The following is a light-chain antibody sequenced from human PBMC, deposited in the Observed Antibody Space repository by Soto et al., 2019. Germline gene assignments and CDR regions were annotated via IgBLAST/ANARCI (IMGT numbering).Light chain of an antibody. Sequence: QSALSHPASVSWSPGHSITISCTGTSSDVGFYNYVSWYQQQHPGKAPKLMIYEVDNRPSGVSIRFSGSKSGNTASLTISGLQAEEEADYYCSSYAHGSNYVFGTGTKVTVL. J-gene: IGLJ1*01. CDR1: SSDVGFYNY. CDR2: EVD. V-gene: IGLV2-14*01. CDR3: SSYAHGSNYV.